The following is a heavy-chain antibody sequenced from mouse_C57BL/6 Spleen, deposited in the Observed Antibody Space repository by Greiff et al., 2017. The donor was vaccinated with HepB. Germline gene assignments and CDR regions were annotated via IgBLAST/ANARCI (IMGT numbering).Heavy chain of an antibody. CDR2: IWSGGST. J-gene: IGHJ1*03. D-gene: IGHD2-4*01. CDR3: ARGFDYDDWYFDV. V-gene: IGHV2-2*01. CDR1: GFSLTSYG. Sequence: VQLKQSGPGLVQPSQSLSITCTVSGFSLTSYGVHWVRQSPGKGLEWLGVIWSGGSTDYNAAFISRLSISKDNSKSQVFFKMNSLQADDTAIYYCARGFDYDDWYFDVWGTGTTVTVSS.